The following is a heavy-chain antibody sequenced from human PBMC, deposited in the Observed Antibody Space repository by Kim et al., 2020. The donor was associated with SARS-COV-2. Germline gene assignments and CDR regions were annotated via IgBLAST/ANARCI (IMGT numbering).Heavy chain of an antibody. CDR3: AGDGSSSGGFDP. CDR2: K. D-gene: IGHD6-6*01. J-gene: IGHJ5*02. V-gene: IGHV3-33*01. Sequence: KYYADSVGGRFTVARDNSKNTLYLQLNNVGAEDTAVYYCAGDGSSSGGFDPWGQGSLVAVSS.